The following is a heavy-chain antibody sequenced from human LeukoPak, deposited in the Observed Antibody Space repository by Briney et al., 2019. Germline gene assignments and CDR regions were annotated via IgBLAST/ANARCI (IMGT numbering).Heavy chain of an antibody. V-gene: IGHV4-30-4*08. J-gene: IGHJ4*02. D-gene: IGHD6-19*01. CDR1: GGSISSGDYY. CDR3: ARARKNIAVAGTYYFDY. CDR2: IYYSGST. Sequence: SQTLSLTCTVSGGSISSGDYYWSWIRQPPGKGLEWIGYIYYSGSTYYNPSLKSRVTISVDTSKTQFSLKLSSVTAADTAVYYCARARKNIAVAGTYYFDYWGQGTLVTVSS.